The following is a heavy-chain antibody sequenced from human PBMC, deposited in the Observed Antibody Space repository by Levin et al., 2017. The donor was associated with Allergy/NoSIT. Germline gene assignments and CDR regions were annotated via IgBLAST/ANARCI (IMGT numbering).Heavy chain of an antibody. CDR3: ARERGSGRTVAWFDP. J-gene: IGHJ5*02. CDR2: INPNSGGT. Sequence: GGSLRLSCKASGYTFTGYYMHWVRQAPGQGLEWMGWINPNSGGTNYAQKFQGRVTMTRDTSISTAYMELSRLRSDDTAVYYCARERGSGRTVAWFDPWGQGTLVTVSS. V-gene: IGHV1-2*02. D-gene: IGHD6-19*01. CDR1: GYTFTGYY.